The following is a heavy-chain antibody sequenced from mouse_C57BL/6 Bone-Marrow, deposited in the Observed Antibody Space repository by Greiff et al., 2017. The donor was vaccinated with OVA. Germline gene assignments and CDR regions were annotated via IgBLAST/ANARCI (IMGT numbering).Heavy chain of an antibody. V-gene: IGHV1-5*01. D-gene: IGHD2-4*01. CDR2: IYPGNSDT. J-gene: IGHJ2*01. CDR3: TRAGGDYDGDY. Sequence: VQLKESGAELMKPGASVKLSCKATGYTFTGYWIEWVKQRPGQGLEWIGAIYPGNSDTSYNQKFKGKAKLTAVTSASTAYMELSSLTNEDSAVYYCTRAGGDYDGDYWGQGTTLTVSS. CDR1: GYTFTGYW.